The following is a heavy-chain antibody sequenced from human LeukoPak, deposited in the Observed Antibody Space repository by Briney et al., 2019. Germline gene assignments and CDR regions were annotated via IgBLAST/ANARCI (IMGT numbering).Heavy chain of an antibody. J-gene: IGHJ5*02. CDR2: IRSKANSYAT. V-gene: IGHV3-73*01. D-gene: IGHD6-13*01. CDR3: TRRGDSSSWYSRNWFDP. CDR1: GFTFSGSA. Sequence: GGSLRLSYAASGFTFSGSAMHWVRQASGKGLEWVGRIRSKANSYATAYAASVKGRFTISRDDSKNTAYLQMNSLKTEDTAVYYCTRRGDSSSWYSRNWFDPWGQGTLVTVSS.